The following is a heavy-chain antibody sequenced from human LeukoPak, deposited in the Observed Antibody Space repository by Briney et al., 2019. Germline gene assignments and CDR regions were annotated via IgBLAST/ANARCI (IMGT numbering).Heavy chain of an antibody. CDR3: TRRCKDAYTLYCFDY. CDR1: SGSISSYY. Sequence: SETLSLTCTVASGSISSYYWSWLRQPPGKGLEWIGHMYYSGGTNYNPSLKSRVTISVDTSKNQFSLKLSSVTAADTAVYYCTRRCKDAYTLYCFDYWGQGTLVTVSS. J-gene: IGHJ4*02. D-gene: IGHD5-24*01. V-gene: IGHV4-59*01. CDR2: MYYSGGT.